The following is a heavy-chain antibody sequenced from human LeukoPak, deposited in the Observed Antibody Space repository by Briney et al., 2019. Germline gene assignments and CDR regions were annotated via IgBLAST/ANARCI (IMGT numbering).Heavy chain of an antibody. Sequence: SETLSLNCHVSGASNKNYYCSWIRQPPGERLEWIGYISYSGNTRYNPSLRSRVTMSVDTSSDQFSLNLNSVTAADTAVYCCARHDRTADYGDPNWFEPWGQGILVTVSS. J-gene: IGHJ5*02. D-gene: IGHD4-17*01. CDR3: ARHDRTADYGDPNWFEP. CDR2: ISYSGNT. V-gene: IGHV4-59*08. CDR1: GASNKNYY.